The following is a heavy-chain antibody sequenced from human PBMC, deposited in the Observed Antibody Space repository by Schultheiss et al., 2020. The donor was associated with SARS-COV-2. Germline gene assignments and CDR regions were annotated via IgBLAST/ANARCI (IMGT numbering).Heavy chain of an antibody. J-gene: IGHJ5*01. CDR3: SRISTYAISWNLGSLDS. Sequence: GGSLRLSCTTSGFTFRDHAVSWFRQAPGRGLEWVGFIRANSYGVTPRYAASVKGRFTISRDDSKSAAYLQMTSLKIEDTGVYYCSRISTYAISWNLGSLDSWGQGTLVTVSS. CDR1: GFTFRDHA. D-gene: IGHD1-1*01. V-gene: IGHV3-49*03. CDR2: IRANSYGVTP.